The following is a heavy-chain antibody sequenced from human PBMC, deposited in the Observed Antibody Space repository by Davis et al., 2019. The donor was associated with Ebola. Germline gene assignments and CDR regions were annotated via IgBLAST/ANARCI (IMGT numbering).Heavy chain of an antibody. D-gene: IGHD3-9*01. CDR3: ATLRYSNAFDM. V-gene: IGHV3-30*03. J-gene: IGHJ3*02. Sequence: GESLKISCAASGFRFSSYGIHWVRQAPGKGLEWVAFISDDGDRRFYADSVKGRFTVSRDNSKNTLYLQMNSLRSQDTAMYYCATLRYSNAFDMWGQGTLVTVSS. CDR1: GFRFSSYG. CDR2: ISDDGDRR.